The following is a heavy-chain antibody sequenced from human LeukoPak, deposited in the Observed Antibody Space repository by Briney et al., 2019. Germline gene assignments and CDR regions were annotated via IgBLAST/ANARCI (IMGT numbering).Heavy chain of an antibody. CDR2: IYPGGSDI. CDR1: GYSFTTYW. CDR3: ARRRNSAWDFDY. J-gene: IGHJ4*02. V-gene: IGHV5-51*01. Sequence: GESLKISCKGSGYSFTTYWIGWVRLMPGKGLEWMGVIYPGGSDIRYSPSFLGQVTFSVDRSISTAYMQWSSLRASDTAMYYCARRRNSAWDFDYWGQGTLVTVSS. D-gene: IGHD6-19*01.